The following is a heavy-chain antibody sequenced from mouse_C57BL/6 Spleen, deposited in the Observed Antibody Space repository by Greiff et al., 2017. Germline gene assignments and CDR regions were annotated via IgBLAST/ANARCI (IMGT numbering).Heavy chain of an antibody. J-gene: IGHJ4*01. Sequence: VKLVESGPGMVKPSQSLSLTCTVTGYSITSGYDWHWIRHFPGNKLEWMGYISYSGSTNYNPSLKSRISITHDTSKNHFFLKLNSVTTEDTATYYCARGDYDEGYAMDYWGQGTSVTVSS. D-gene: IGHD2-4*01. CDR1: GYSITSGYD. V-gene: IGHV3-1*01. CDR3: ARGDYDEGYAMDY. CDR2: ISYSGST.